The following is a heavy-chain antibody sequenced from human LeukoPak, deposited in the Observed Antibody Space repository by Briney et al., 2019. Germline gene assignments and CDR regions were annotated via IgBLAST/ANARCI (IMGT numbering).Heavy chain of an antibody. J-gene: IGHJ4*02. V-gene: IGHV4-34*01. CDR3: ARVRAGIAAAGTIPHFDY. CDR1: GGSFSGYY. CDR2: INHSGST. D-gene: IGHD6-13*01. Sequence: PSETLSLTCAVYGGSFSGYYWSWIRQPPGKGLEWIGEINHSGSTNYNPSLKSRVTISVDTSKNQFSLKPSSVTAADTAVYYCARVRAGIAAAGTIPHFDYWGQGTLVTVSS.